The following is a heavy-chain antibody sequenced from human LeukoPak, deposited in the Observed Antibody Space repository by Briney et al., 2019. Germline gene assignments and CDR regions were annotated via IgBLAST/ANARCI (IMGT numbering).Heavy chain of an antibody. V-gene: IGHV1-18*01. CDR3: ARDGCSYNWTDLGMDV. CDR2: ISAYNGNI. J-gene: IGHJ6*04. D-gene: IGHD1-20*01. Sequence: ASVKVSCTASGYTFTSYGISWVRQAPGQGLEWMGWISAYNGNINYAQKLQGRVTMTTDTSTSTAYMELRSLRSDDTAVYYCARDGCSYNWTDLGMDVWGKGTTVTVSS. CDR1: GYTFTSYG.